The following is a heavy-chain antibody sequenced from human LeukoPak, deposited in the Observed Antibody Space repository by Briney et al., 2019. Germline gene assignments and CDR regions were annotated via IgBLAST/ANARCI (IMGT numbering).Heavy chain of an antibody. CDR1: GDSISSSSYY. Sequence: SETLSLTCTVSGDSISSSSYYWAWIRQPPGKGLEWIGSVFYTGSTYYNPSLKSRVTVSVDTSKNQFSLNLSSVTAADTAVYYCARRVGAARRIDYWGQGTLVTVSS. J-gene: IGHJ4*02. V-gene: IGHV4-39*01. D-gene: IGHD1-26*01. CDR2: VFYTGST. CDR3: ARRVGAARRIDY.